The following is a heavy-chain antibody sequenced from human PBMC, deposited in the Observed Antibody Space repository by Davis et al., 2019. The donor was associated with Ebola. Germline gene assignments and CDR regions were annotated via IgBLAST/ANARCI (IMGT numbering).Heavy chain of an antibody. CDR3: ARILYGAYGGYYHYYGMDV. Sequence: PGGSLRLSCAASGFTFSSYWMSWVRQAPGKGLEWVANIKQDGSEKYYVDSVKGRFTISRDNAKNSLYLQMNSLRAEDTAVYYCARILYGAYGGYYHYYGMDVWGQGTTVTVSS. J-gene: IGHJ6*02. D-gene: IGHD4-17*01. CDR2: IKQDGSEK. V-gene: IGHV3-7*01. CDR1: GFTFSSYW.